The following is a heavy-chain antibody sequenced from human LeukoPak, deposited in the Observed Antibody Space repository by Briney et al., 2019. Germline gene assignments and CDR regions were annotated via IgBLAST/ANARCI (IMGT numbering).Heavy chain of an antibody. CDR2: IYHSGNT. D-gene: IGHD1-14*01. V-gene: IGHV4-38-2*01. Sequence: SETLSLTCAVSGYSITSGYYWGWIRQPPGKGLEWIGSIYHSGNTYYNPSLKSRVTISVDTSRNQFSLKLNSVTAADTAVYYCARHARTSEDFDYWGQGTLVTVSS. CDR3: ARHARTSEDFDY. CDR1: GYSITSGYY. J-gene: IGHJ4*02.